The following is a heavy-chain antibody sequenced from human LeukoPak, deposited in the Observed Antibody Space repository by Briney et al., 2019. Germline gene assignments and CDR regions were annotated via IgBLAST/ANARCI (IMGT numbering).Heavy chain of an antibody. CDR3: ARGDYYGSGSYLFYYYMDV. J-gene: IGHJ6*03. D-gene: IGHD3-10*01. CDR2: INWNGGST. Sequence: GGSLRLSCAASGFTFDDYGMSWVRQAPGKGLEWGSGINWNGGSTGYADSVKGRFTISRDNAKNSLYLQMNSLRAEDTALYYCARGDYYGSGSYLFYYYMDVWGKGTTVTVSS. V-gene: IGHV3-20*04. CDR1: GFTFDDYG.